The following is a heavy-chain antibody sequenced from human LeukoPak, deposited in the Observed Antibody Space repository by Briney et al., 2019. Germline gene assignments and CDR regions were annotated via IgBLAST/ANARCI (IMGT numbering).Heavy chain of an antibody. Sequence: ASVKVSCKASGYTFTGYYMHWVRQAPGQGLEWMGWINPNSGGTNYAQKFQGRVTMARDTSISTVYMELSRLRSDDTAVYYCARDVGYYCSSTSCSHSDAFDIWGQGTMVTVSS. CDR3: ARDVGYYCSSTSCSHSDAFDI. V-gene: IGHV1-2*02. CDR2: INPNSGGT. CDR1: GYTFTGYY. D-gene: IGHD2-2*01. J-gene: IGHJ3*02.